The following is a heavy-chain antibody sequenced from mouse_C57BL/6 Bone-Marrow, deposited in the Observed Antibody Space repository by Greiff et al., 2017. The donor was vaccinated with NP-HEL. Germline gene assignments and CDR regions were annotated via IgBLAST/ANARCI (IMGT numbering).Heavy chain of an antibody. CDR2: IDPENGDT. CDR3: RSYSNYNYYAMDY. Sequence: VQLKESGAELVRPGASVKLSCTASGFNIKDDYMHWVKQRPEQGLEWIGWIDPENGDTEYASKFQGKATITADTSSNTAYLQLSSLTSEDTAVYYCRSYSNYNYYAMDYWGQGTSVTVSS. CDR1: GFNIKDDY. J-gene: IGHJ4*01. V-gene: IGHV14-4*01. D-gene: IGHD2-5*01.